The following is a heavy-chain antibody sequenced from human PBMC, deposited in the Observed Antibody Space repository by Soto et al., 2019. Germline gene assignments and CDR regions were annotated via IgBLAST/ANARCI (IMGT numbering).Heavy chain of an antibody. J-gene: IGHJ4*02. CDR3: AKDVTITFIVHSFHY. CDR2: ISYDGRNK. Sequence: QVQLVESGGGVVQPGRSLRLSCEASGFTFSSYGMHWVRQAPGKGLEWVAAISYDGRNKYYADSVKGRFAISRDDSKNTLYLQMNSLTAEDTALYYCAKDVTITFIVHSFHYWGQGTLVTVSS. CDR1: GFTFSSYG. D-gene: IGHD1-26*01. V-gene: IGHV3-30*18.